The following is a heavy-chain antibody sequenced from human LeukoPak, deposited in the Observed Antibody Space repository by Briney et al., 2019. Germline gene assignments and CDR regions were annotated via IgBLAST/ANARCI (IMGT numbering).Heavy chain of an antibody. J-gene: IGHJ4*02. CDR2: IKPNSGGT. V-gene: IGHV1-2*04. CDR3: ARGDSSSWYDPNPLDY. CDR1: GYTFTGYY. Sequence: ASVMVSCKASGYTFTGYYMHCVRQAPGQWLELMGWIKPNSGGTNYAQKFQGWVTMTRDTSISTAYMELSRLRSDDTAVYYCARGDSSSWYDPNPLDYWGQGTLVTVSS. D-gene: IGHD6-13*01.